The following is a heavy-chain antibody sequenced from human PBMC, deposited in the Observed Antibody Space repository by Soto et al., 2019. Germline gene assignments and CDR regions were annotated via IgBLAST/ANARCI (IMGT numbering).Heavy chain of an antibody. CDR2: INHSGST. Sequence: QVQLQQWGAGLLKPSETLSLTCAVYGGSFSGYYWSWIRQPPGKGLEWIGEINHSGSTNYNPSLKSRVTISVDTSKNQFSLKLSSVTAAGTAVYYCARIGYSYGPYYYYYMDVWGKGTTVTVSS. CDR1: GGSFSGYY. J-gene: IGHJ6*03. D-gene: IGHD5-18*01. CDR3: ARIGYSYGPYYYYYMDV. V-gene: IGHV4-34*01.